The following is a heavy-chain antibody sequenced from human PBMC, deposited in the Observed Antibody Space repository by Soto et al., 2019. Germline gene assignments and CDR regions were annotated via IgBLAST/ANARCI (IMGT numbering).Heavy chain of an antibody. Sequence: QLQLQESGPGLVKPSETLSLTCTVSGGSISSSSYYWGWIHQPPGKGLEWIGSIYYSGSTYYNPSPKSRVTISVDTSKNQFSLKLSSVTAADTAVYYCASYSGYDWGTNDAFDIWGQGTMVTVSS. V-gene: IGHV4-39*01. CDR1: GGSISSSSYY. CDR2: IYYSGST. J-gene: IGHJ3*02. CDR3: ASYSGYDWGTNDAFDI. D-gene: IGHD5-12*01.